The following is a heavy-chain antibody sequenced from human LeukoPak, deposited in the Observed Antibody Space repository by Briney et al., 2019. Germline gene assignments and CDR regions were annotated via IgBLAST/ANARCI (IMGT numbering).Heavy chain of an antibody. V-gene: IGHV3-9*01. CDR2: IRWSTDSV. J-gene: IGHJ4*02. CDR1: GFTFDNYA. D-gene: IGHD2-2*01. Sequence: GGSLRLSCAASGFTFDNYAMHWVRQAPGKGLEWVSGIRWSTDSVGYADSVRGRFTISRDKAKNSLYLQMNSLRAEDTALYYCVKDFGQTTAAIAYWGQGTLVTVSS. CDR3: VKDFGQTTAAIAY.